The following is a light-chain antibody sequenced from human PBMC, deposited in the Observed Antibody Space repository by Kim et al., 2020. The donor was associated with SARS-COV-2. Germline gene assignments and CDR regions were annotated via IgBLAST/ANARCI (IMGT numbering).Light chain of an antibody. CDR2: AAS. CDR3: QQSNNFPIT. CDR1: QWIASW. V-gene: IGKV1-12*01. Sequence: DVQMTQSPSSVSASVGDTVTITCRASQWIASWLAWYQQKPGKAPKLLIYAASALQSGVPSRFSGSGSGREFTLTIRSLQPEDVATYFCQQSNNFPITFGQGTRLEIK. J-gene: IGKJ5*01.